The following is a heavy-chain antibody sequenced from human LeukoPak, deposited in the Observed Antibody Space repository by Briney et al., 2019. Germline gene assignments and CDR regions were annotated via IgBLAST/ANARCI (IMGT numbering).Heavy chain of an antibody. D-gene: IGHD6-13*01. CDR2: IYTSGST. J-gene: IGHJ4*02. CDR3: AGVRVAAAGWSRYYFDY. CDR1: GGSISSYY. V-gene: IGHV4-4*07. Sequence: SETLSLTCTVSGGSISSYYWSWIRQPAGQGLERIGRIYTSGSTNYNPSLKSRVTISVDTSKNQFSLKMSSVTAADTAVYYCAGVRVAAAGWSRYYFDYWGQGTLVAVSS.